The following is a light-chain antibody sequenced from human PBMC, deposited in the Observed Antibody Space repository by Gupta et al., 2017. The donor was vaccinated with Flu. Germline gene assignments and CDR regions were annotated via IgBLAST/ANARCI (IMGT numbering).Light chain of an antibody. J-gene: IGKJ3*01. CDR3: QQYDSSPLT. CDR2: GGS. CDR1: QSLSSSY. V-gene: IGKV3-20*01. Sequence: EVVLTQSPATLSLSPGERATLSCRASQSLSSSYFAWYQQKPGQAPRLLIYGGSSRATGTPDRFSGSGSGTDFTLTISRLEPEEFAVYYCQQYDSSPLTFGPGTKVDV.